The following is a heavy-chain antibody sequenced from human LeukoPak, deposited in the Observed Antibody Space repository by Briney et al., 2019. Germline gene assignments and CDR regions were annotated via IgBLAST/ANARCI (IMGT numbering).Heavy chain of an antibody. V-gene: IGHV4-39*01. D-gene: IGHD3-22*01. Sequence: SETLSLTCTVSGGSISSSSYYWGWIRQPPGKGLEWIGSIYYSGSTYYNPSLKSRVTISVDTSKNQFSLKLSFVTAADTAVYYCASEDYCDSSGYYYGGWDQGTLVTVSS. CDR1: GGSISSSSYY. J-gene: IGHJ4*02. CDR2: IYYSGST. CDR3: ASEDYCDSSGYYYGG.